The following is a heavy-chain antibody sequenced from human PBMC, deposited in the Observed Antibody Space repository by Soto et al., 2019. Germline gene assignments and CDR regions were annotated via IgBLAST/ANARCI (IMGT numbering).Heavy chain of an antibody. CDR2: IYYSGST. D-gene: IGHD2-8*01. Sequence: NPSETLSLTCTVSGGSISSYYWSWIRQPPGKGLEWIGYIYYSGSTNYNPSLKSRVTISVDTSKNQFSLKLSSVTAADTAVYYCAALNSYCTNGVCYTEGLYYYMDVWGKGTTVTVSS. J-gene: IGHJ6*03. V-gene: IGHV4-59*08. CDR1: GGSISSYY. CDR3: AALNSYCTNGVCYTEGLYYYMDV.